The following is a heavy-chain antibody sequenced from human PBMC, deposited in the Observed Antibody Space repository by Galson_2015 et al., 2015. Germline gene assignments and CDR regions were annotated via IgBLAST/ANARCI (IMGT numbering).Heavy chain of an antibody. CDR2: TTAYNGNT. CDR1: GYTFTIYG. V-gene: IGHV1-18*04. D-gene: IGHD6-25*01. Sequence: SVKVSCKASGYTFTIYGISWVRQAPGQGLEWMGWTTAYNGNTKYAQNFQGRVTVTSDTSTNTAYMELGSLRSDDTAVYYCARDSSPYVLAPAVTSYHFDSWGQGTLVTVSS. CDR3: ARDSSPYVLAPAVTSYHFDS. J-gene: IGHJ4*02.